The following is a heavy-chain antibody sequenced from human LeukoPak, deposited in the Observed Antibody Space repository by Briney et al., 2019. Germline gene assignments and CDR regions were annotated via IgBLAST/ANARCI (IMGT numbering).Heavy chain of an antibody. CDR2: ISAYNGNT. J-gene: IGHJ4*02. V-gene: IGHV1-18*01. Sequence: GASVKVSCKASGYTFTSYGISWVRQAPGQGLEWMGWISAYNGNTNYAQKLQGRVTMTTDTSTSTAYMELRSLRSDDTAVYYCARYHDFWSGPTSPFDDYWGQGTLVTVSS. D-gene: IGHD3-3*01. CDR3: ARYHDFWSGPTSPFDDY. CDR1: GYTFTSYG.